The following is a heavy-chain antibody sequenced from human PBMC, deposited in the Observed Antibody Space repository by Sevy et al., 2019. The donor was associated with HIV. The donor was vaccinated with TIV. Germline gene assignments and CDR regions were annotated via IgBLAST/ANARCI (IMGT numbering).Heavy chain of an antibody. Sequence: GGSLRLSCAASGFTFSSYAMSWVRQAPGKGLEWVSAISGSGGSTYYADSVKGRFTISRDNSKNTLYLQMNSLGAEDTAVYYCAKDESGGAHDYGAFDIWGQGTMVTVSS. CDR1: GFTFSSYA. CDR2: ISGSGGST. V-gene: IGHV3-23*01. J-gene: IGHJ3*02. D-gene: IGHD4-17*01. CDR3: AKDESGGAHDYGAFDI.